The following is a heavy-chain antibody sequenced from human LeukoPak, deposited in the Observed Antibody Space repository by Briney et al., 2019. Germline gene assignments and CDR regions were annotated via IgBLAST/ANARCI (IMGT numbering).Heavy chain of an antibody. Sequence: ASVKVSCKSSGYTFSTYWLHWLRQAPGQGLEWMGWINPNNGDTYSAQIFQGRVIMTRDTSINTAYIELSGLRSDDTAVYYCARGRRILWRDPNAGDFFDYWGQGTLVIVSS. D-gene: IGHD2/OR15-2a*01. J-gene: IGHJ4*02. CDR3: ARGRRILWRDPNAGDFFDY. CDR2: INPNNGDT. V-gene: IGHV1-2*02. CDR1: GYTFSTYW.